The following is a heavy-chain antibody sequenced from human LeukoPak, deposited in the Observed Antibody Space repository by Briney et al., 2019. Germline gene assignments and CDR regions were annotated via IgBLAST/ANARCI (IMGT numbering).Heavy chain of an antibody. CDR3: ARLAYSSGWRHFDY. CDR1: GGSISSYY. Sequence: SETLSLTCTVSGGSISSYYWSWIRQPPGKGLEWIGSIYYSGSTYYNPSLKSRVTISVDTSKNQFSLKLSSVTAADTAVYYCARLAYSSGWRHFDYWGQGTLVTVSS. CDR2: IYYSGST. D-gene: IGHD6-19*01. J-gene: IGHJ4*02. V-gene: IGHV4-59*05.